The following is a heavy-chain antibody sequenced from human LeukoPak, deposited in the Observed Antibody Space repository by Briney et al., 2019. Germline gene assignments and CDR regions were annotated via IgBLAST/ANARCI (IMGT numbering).Heavy chain of an antibody. J-gene: IGHJ4*02. D-gene: IGHD1-1*01. CDR2: INTNTGNP. CDR3: ARDHKVGQLERRNYFDY. Sequence: ASVKVSCKASGYTFTSYAMNWVRQAPGQGLEWMGWINTNTGNPTYAQGLTGRFVFSLDTSVSTAYLQISSLKAEDTAVYYCARDHKVGQLERRNYFDYWGQGTLVTVSS. CDR1: GYTFTSYA. V-gene: IGHV7-4-1*02.